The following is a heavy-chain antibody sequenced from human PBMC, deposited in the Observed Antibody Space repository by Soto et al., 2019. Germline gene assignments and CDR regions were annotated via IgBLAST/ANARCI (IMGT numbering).Heavy chain of an antibody. CDR3: AREYCSGGSCEGAFDI. CDR2: INPIFGTA. CDR1: GYTFTGYY. Sequence: GASVKVSCKASGYTFTGYYMHWVRQAPGQGLEWMGGINPIFGTANYAQKFQGRVTITADESTSTAYMELSSLRSEDTAVYYCAREYCSGGSCEGAFDIWDQGTMVTVSS. V-gene: IGHV1-69*13. D-gene: IGHD2-15*01. J-gene: IGHJ3*02.